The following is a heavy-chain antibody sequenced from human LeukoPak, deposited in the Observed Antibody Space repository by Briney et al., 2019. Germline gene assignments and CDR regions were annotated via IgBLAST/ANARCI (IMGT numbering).Heavy chain of an antibody. Sequence: PSETLSLTCTVSGGSISSYYWSWIRQPPGKGLEWIGYIYYSGSTNYNPSLKSRVTISVDTSKNQFSLKLSSVTAADTAVYYCARQYSRSGAGFDPWGQGTLVTVSS. V-gene: IGHV4-59*08. CDR2: IYYSGST. CDR3: ARQYSRSGAGFDP. J-gene: IGHJ5*02. D-gene: IGHD6-6*01. CDR1: GGSISSYY.